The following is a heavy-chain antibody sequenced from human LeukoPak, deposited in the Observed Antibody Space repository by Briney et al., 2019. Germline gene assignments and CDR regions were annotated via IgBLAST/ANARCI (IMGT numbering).Heavy chain of an antibody. J-gene: IGHJ4*02. V-gene: IGHV3-15*07. CDR2: IKNEHYGGTA. CDR1: GFSFISVW. Sequence: TPGGSLRLSCVGSGFSFISVWLNWVRQTPGKGLEWVGRIKNEHYGGTADYNEAIKGRFTISRDDSKNTLYLQMNSLRTEDTGVYYCKAWFSGRPEGGQGTLVIVST. CDR3: KAWFSGRPE. D-gene: IGHD3-10*01.